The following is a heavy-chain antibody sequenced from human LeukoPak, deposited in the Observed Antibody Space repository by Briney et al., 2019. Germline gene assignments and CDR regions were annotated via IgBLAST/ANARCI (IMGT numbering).Heavy chain of an antibody. D-gene: IGHD3-22*01. Sequence: GGSLRLSCAASGFTFSSYAMSWVRQAPGKGLECVSAITGDGATTYYADSVRGRFTISRDNSKNTLYLQMNSLRAEDTAIYYCAKAYGTNGYYQLPIVFWGQGTLVTVSS. V-gene: IGHV3-23*01. CDR2: ITGDGATT. J-gene: IGHJ4*02. CDR3: AKAYGTNGYYQLPIVF. CDR1: GFTFSSYA.